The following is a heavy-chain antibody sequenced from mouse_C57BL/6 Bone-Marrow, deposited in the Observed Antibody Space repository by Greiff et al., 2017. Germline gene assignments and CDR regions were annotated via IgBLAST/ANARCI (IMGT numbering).Heavy chain of an antibody. V-gene: IGHV1-76*01. CDR3: ARSYRVDY. Sequence: QVQLQQSGAELVRPGASVKLSCKASGYTFTDYYINWVKQRPGQGLEWIARIYPGSGNTYYNEKFKGKATLTAENSSSTAYMQLSSLTSEDSAVYFCARSYRVDYWGQGTTLTVSS. D-gene: IGHD2-14*01. CDR1: GYTFTDYY. J-gene: IGHJ2*01. CDR2: IYPGSGNT.